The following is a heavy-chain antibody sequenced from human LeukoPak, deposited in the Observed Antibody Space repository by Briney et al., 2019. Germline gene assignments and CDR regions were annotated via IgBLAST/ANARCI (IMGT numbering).Heavy chain of an antibody. D-gene: IGHD6-13*01. Sequence: PGGSLRLSCAASGFTFSSNWMHWVRRAPGKGLEWVSSISSSSSYIYYADSVKGRFTISRDNAKNSLYLQMNSLRAEDTAVYYCARGSWGSSWYWFDPWGQGTLVTVSS. V-gene: IGHV3-21*01. CDR3: ARGSWGSSWYWFDP. CDR2: ISSSSSYI. CDR1: GFTFSSNW. J-gene: IGHJ5*02.